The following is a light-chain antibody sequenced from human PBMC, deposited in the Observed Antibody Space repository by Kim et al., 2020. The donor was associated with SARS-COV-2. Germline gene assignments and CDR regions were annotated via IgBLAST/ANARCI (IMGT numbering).Light chain of an antibody. CDR2: DNN. Sequence: QSVLTQPPSVSAAPGQKVTISCSGSSSNIGNNYVSWYQQLPGTAPKLLIYDNNKRPSGITDRFSGSKSGTSATLGITGLQTGDEADYYCGTWDSSLSAGWVFGGGTQLTVL. CDR1: SSNIGNNY. CDR3: GTWDSSLSAGWV. V-gene: IGLV1-51*01. J-gene: IGLJ3*02.